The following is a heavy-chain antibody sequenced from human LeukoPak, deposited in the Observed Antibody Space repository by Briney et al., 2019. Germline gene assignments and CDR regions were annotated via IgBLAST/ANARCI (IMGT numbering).Heavy chain of an antibody. J-gene: IGHJ4*02. D-gene: IGHD1-26*01. CDR1: GFSFSDFS. V-gene: IGHV3-30*04. CDR2: ISNDETYT. CDR3: ARGIDNSGWLPLDY. Sequence: GRSLRLSCAASGFSFSDFSMHWVRQAPGKGLEWVAVISNDETYTYYADSVKGRFTISRDNSNNTLHLQANRLRSEDAALYYCARGIDNSGWLPLDYWGQGVLVTVSS.